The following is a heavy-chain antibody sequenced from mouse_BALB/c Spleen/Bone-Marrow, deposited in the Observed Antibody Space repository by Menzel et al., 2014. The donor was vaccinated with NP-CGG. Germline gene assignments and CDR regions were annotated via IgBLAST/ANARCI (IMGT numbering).Heavy chain of an antibody. CDR3: ARGYSNNYAMDY. CDR2: INTYFGDI. Sequence: QVQLQQSGAELVRPGVSVKISCKGSGYTFTDYAMHWVKQSHVESLEWIGVINTYFGDISYNQKFKGKATIAVDKTSRTVYMELARLTAEDSAIYYCARGYSNNYAMDYWGQGTSVTVSS. J-gene: IGHJ4*01. V-gene: IGHV1S137*01. CDR1: GYTFTDYA. D-gene: IGHD2-5*01.